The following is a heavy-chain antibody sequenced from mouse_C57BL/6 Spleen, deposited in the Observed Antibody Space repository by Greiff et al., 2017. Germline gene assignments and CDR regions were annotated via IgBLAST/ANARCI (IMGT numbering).Heavy chain of an antibody. V-gene: IGHV1-55*01. CDR1: GYTFTSYW. CDR3: ARNVYHYGGDAMDY. J-gene: IGHJ4*01. CDR2: IYPGSGST. D-gene: IGHD1-1*02. Sequence: VQLQQPGAELVKPGASVKMSCKASGYTFTSYWITWVKQRPGQGLEWIGDIYPGSGSTNYNEKFKSKATLTVDTSSSTAYMQLSSLTSADSAVYYCARNVYHYGGDAMDYWGQGTSVTVSS.